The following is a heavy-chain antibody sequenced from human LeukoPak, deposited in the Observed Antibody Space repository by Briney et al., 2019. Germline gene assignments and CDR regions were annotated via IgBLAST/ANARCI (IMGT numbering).Heavy chain of an antibody. J-gene: IGHJ4*02. D-gene: IGHD4-17*01. CDR2: IYYSGST. V-gene: IGHV4-61*01. CDR1: GGSVSSGSYY. CDR3: AREDYGDYWTYFDY. Sequence: SETLSLTCTVSGGSVSSGSYYWSWIRQPPGKGLEWIGYIYYSGSTNYNPSLKSRVTISVDTSKNQFSLKLSSVTAADTAVYYCAREDYGDYWTYFDYWGQGTLVTVSS.